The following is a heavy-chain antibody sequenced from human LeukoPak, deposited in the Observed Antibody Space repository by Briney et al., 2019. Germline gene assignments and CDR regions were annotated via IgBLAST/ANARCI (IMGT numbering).Heavy chain of an antibody. V-gene: IGHV3-23*01. CDR3: AKDLATYSSSWYFDY. J-gene: IGHJ4*01. Sequence: GGSLRLSCVVSGFTFSTTSMNWVRQAPGKGLEWVSDITGSGGSTYYADSVKGRFTISRDNSKNTVFLQMNSLRVDDTAVYYCAKDLATYSSSWYFDYWGHGTLVTVSS. CDR1: GFTFSTTS. CDR2: ITGSGGST. D-gene: IGHD6-13*01.